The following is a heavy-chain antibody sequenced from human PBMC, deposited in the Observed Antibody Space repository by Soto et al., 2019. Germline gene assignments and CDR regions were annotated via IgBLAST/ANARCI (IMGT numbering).Heavy chain of an antibody. J-gene: IGHJ5*02. V-gene: IGHV1-69*01. Sequence: QVQLVQSGAEVKKPGSSVKVSCKASGGTFSSYAISWVRQAPAQGLEWMGVIIPIYGTPSYAQKFQGRVTITADESTSTDYMELSSLRSEDTAVYYCARAVRGVGVVNVFGWFDPWGQGTLVIVSS. D-gene: IGHD3-3*01. CDR1: GGTFSSYA. CDR3: ARAVRGVGVVNVFGWFDP. CDR2: IIPIYGTP.